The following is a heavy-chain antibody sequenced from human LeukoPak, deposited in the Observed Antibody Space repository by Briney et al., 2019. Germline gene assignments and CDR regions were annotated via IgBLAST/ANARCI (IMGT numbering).Heavy chain of an antibody. D-gene: IGHD6-19*01. CDR3: AREGPYSSGWYYFDY. V-gene: IGHV3-30*03. CDR1: GCTFNNHD. Sequence: PGGSLRLSCAASGCTFNNHDMHWVRQAPGKGLEWVAGISYDGRNKYYADSVKGRFTISRDNSKNTLYLQMNSLRAEDTAVYYCAREGPYSSGWYYFDYWGQGTLVTVSS. J-gene: IGHJ4*02. CDR2: ISYDGRNK.